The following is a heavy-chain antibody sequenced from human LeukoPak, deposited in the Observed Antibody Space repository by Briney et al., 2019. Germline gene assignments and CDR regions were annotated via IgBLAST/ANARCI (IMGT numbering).Heavy chain of an antibody. CDR2: ISYDGSNK. D-gene: IGHD2-2*01. V-gene: IGHV3-30*01. Sequence: TGRSLRLSCAASGFTFSSYAMHWVRQAPGKGLEWVAVISYDGSNKYYADSVKGRFTISRDNSKNTLYLQMNSLRAEDTAVYYCARDQGGCSSTSCSLLEYYYYYMDVWGKGTTVTVSS. J-gene: IGHJ6*03. CDR1: GFTFSSYA. CDR3: ARDQGGCSSTSCSLLEYYYYYMDV.